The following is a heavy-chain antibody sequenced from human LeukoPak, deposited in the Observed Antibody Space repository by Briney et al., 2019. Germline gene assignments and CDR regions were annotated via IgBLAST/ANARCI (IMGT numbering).Heavy chain of an antibody. D-gene: IGHD2-21*02. V-gene: IGHV1-69*01. CDR1: GGTFSSYA. Sequence: SVKASCKASGGTFSSYAISWVRQAPGQGLEWMGGIIPIFGTANYAQKFQGRVTITADESTGTAHMELSSLRSEDTAVYYCARGGFGYCGGDCYHYYGMDVWGQGTTVTVSS. CDR3: ARGGFGYCGGDCYHYYGMDV. CDR2: IIPIFGTA. J-gene: IGHJ6*02.